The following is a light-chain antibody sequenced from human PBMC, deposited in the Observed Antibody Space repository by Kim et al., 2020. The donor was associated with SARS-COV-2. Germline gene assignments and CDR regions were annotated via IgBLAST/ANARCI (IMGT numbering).Light chain of an antibody. J-gene: IGLJ2*01. Sequence: VAWGQTVRIKCQGDSLRSYDATWYQQKPGQATIVVIYGKNNRPSGIPDRFSGSSSGNTASLTITGTQAGDEADYYCNSRDSNDNVVFGGGTQLTVL. V-gene: IGLV3-19*01. CDR2: GKN. CDR1: SLRSYD. CDR3: NSRDSNDNVV.